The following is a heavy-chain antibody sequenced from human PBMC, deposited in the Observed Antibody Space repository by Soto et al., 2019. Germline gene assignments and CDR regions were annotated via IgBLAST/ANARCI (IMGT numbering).Heavy chain of an antibody. CDR1: GGSFSGYY. CDR3: ARGWQFILTGYEYYYYYGMDV. Sequence: PSETLSLTGAVYGGSFSGYYWSWIRHPPGKGLEWIGEINHSGSTNYNPSLKSRVTISVDTSKNQFSLKLSSVTAADTAVYYCARGWQFILTGYEYYYYYGMDVWGQGTTVTVSS. V-gene: IGHV4-34*01. J-gene: IGHJ6*02. CDR2: INHSGST. D-gene: IGHD3-9*01.